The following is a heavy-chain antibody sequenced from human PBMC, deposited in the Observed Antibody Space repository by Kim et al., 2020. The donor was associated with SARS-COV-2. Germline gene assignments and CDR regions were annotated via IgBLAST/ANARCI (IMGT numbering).Heavy chain of an antibody. Sequence: KYYADAGKGRFTISRDNSKNTLYLQMNSLRAEDTAVYYCARDGLLVRGVDYWGQGTLVTVSS. D-gene: IGHD3-10*01. CDR2: K. J-gene: IGHJ4*02. V-gene: IGHV3-33*01. CDR3: ARDGLLVRGVDY.